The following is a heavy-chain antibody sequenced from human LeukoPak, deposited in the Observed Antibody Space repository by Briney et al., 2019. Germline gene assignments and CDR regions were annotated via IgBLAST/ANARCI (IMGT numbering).Heavy chain of an antibody. CDR1: GGSISSGDYY. CDR3: ARGAAARPLRYENAFDI. J-gene: IGHJ3*02. V-gene: IGHV4-30-4*08. Sequence: SETLSLTCTVSGGSISSGDYYWSWIRQPPGKGLEWIGYIYYSGSTYYNPSLKSRVTISVDTSKNQFSLKLSSVTAADTAVYYCARGAAARPLRYENAFDIWGQGTMVTVSS. CDR2: IYYSGST. D-gene: IGHD6-6*01.